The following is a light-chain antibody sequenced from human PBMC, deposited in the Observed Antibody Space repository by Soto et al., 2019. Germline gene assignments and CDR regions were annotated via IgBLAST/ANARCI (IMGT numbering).Light chain of an antibody. CDR2: TNN. CDR3: ASWDDSLNGLV. Sequence: QSVLTQPPSASGTPGQRVTISCSGGSSNIGSNTVNWYQQIPGTAPKLLISTNNLRPSGVRDRFSGSKSGTSASLAISGLQSDDEADYYCASWDDSLNGLVFGGGTKLTVL. V-gene: IGLV1-44*01. J-gene: IGLJ3*02. CDR1: SSNIGSNT.